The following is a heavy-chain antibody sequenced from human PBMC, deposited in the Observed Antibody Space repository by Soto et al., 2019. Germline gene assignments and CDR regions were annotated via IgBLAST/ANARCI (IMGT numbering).Heavy chain of an antibody. CDR1: GGSISSGGYY. Sequence: QVQLQESGPGLVKPSQTLSLTCTVSGGSISSGGYYWSWIRQHPGKGLEWIGYIYYSGSTYYNPSLKSRVTISVDTSKTQFSLKLSSVTAADTAVYYCASGSATVTTSLKTFDYWGQGTLVTVSS. J-gene: IGHJ4*02. CDR2: IYYSGST. D-gene: IGHD4-17*01. CDR3: ASGSATVTTSLKTFDY. V-gene: IGHV4-31*03.